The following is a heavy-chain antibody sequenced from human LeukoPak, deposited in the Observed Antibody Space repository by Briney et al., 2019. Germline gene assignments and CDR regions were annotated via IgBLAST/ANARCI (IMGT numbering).Heavy chain of an antibody. J-gene: IGHJ6*02. D-gene: IGHD1-14*01. CDR1: GGSISSTSCF. CDR2: ISYNGST. V-gene: IGHV4-39*01. Sequence: SETVSLPCSVWGGSISSTSCFWGWIPRPRGEGLEWFGRISYNGSTDYNPALKSRVTISVDTSKNQFSLKLSSVTAADTAVYYCARVLRRYYYYCGMDVWGQGTTVTVSS. CDR3: ARVLRRYYYYCGMDV.